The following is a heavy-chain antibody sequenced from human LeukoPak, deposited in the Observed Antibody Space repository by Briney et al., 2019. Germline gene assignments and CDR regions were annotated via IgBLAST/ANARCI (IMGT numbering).Heavy chain of an antibody. CDR1: GFTFSTYW. D-gene: IGHD1-1*01. J-gene: IGHJ4*02. V-gene: IGHV3-7*01. CDR3: VRDFSRTRLERPFDY. CDR2: IKQDGSDK. Sequence: GGSLRLSCAASGFTFSTYWMTWVRQAPGKGLEWVANIKQDGSDKYYVDSVKGRFTISKDNAKNSLYLQMNSLRAEDTAVYYCVRDFSRTRLERPFDYWGQGTLVTVSS.